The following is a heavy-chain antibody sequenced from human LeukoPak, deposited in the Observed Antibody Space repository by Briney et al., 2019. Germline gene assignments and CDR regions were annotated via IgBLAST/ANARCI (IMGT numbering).Heavy chain of an antibody. CDR1: GYTFTGYY. J-gene: IGHJ6*03. V-gene: IGHV1-2*02. Sequence: ASVKVSCKASGYTFTGYYMHWVRQAPGQGLEWVGWINPNSGGTNYAQKFQGRVTMTRDTSISTAYMELSRLRSDDTAVYYRARDAQWLVTDYYYYYYMDVWGKGTTVTVSS. D-gene: IGHD6-19*01. CDR3: ARDAQWLVTDYYYYYYMDV. CDR2: INPNSGGT.